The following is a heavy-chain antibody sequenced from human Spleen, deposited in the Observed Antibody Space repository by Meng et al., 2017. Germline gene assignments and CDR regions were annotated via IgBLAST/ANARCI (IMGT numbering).Heavy chain of an antibody. CDR1: GFFSSSYG. J-gene: IGHJ6*02. D-gene: IGHD3-9*01. CDR3: ARDGLHFDWLQYYYYGMDV. CDR2: IWYDGSNK. V-gene: IGHV3-33*01. Sequence: SLMFSCAASGFFSSSYGMHWVRQARRKGLEWVAVIWYDGSNKYYADSVKGRFTTSRTNAKNSLYLQMNRLRAEDTVVYYCARDGLHFDWLQYYYYGMDVWGQGTMVTVSS.